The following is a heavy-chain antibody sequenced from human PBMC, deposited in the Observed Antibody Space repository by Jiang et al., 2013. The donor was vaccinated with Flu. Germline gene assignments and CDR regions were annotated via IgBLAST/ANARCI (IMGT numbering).Heavy chain of an antibody. CDR2: GGST. CDR3: ARTYYYDSSGYLFDP. V-gene: IGHV1-46*01. J-gene: IGHJ5*02. D-gene: IGHD3-22*01. Sequence: GGSTSYAQKFQGRVTMTRDTSTSTVYMELSSLRSEDTAVYYCARTYYYDSSGYLFDPWGQGTLVTVSS.